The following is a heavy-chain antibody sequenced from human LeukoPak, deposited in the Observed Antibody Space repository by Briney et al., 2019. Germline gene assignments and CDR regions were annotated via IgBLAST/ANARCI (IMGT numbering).Heavy chain of an antibody. V-gene: IGHV4-34*01. CDR2: INHSGST. D-gene: IGHD3-3*01. J-gene: IGHJ4*02. CDR1: GGSFSGYY. CDR3: ARVWFGVSDY. Sequence: TSETLSLTCAAYGGSFSGYYWSWIRQPPGKGLEWIGEINHSGSTNYNPSLKSRVTISVDTSKNQFSLKLSSVTAADTAVYYCARVWFGVSDYWGQGTLVTVSS.